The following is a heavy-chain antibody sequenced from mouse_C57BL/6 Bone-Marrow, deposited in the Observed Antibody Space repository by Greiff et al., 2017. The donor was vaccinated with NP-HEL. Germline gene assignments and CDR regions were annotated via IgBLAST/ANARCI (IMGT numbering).Heavy chain of an antibody. CDR3: ARPEGNYGYFDV. D-gene: IGHD2-1*01. J-gene: IGHJ1*03. V-gene: IGHV15-2*01. CDR1: DSEVFPIAY. CDR2: ILPSIGRT. Sequence: VQLQQSGSELRSPGSSVKLSCKDFDSEVFPIAYMSWVRQKPGHGFEWIGGILPSIGRTIYGEKFEDKATLDADTLSNTAYLELNSLTSEDSAIYYCARPEGNYGYFDVWGTGTTVTVSS.